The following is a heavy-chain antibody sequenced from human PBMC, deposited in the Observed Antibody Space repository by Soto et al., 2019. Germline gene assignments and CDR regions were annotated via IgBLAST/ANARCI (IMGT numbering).Heavy chain of an antibody. J-gene: IGHJ4*02. V-gene: IGHV3-30-3*01. CDR1: GFTFSSYA. CDR3: ARDSTAHYYDSSGSPFDY. Sequence: GGSLRLSCAASGFTFSSYAMHWVRQAPGKGLEWVAVISYDGSNKYYADSVKGRFTISRDNSKNTLYLQMNSLRAEDTAVYYCARDSTAHYYDSSGSPFDYWGQGTLVTVSS. CDR2: ISYDGSNK. D-gene: IGHD3-22*01.